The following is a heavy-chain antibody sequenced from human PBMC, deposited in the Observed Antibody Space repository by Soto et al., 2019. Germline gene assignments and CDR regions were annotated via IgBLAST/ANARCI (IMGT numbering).Heavy chain of an antibody. CDR3: ARGSNSGYYYGLDV. Sequence: QVQLVQSGAEVKKPGSSVKVSCKTSGGTFNSYGITWVRQAPGQGLEWMGGIIPFFGPSHYAQKFQGRVTITADESTSTAYMELGSLRYEDTAVYYCARGSNSGYYYGLDVWGQGTTVTVSS. CDR1: GGTFNSYG. CDR2: IIPFFGPS. J-gene: IGHJ6*02. D-gene: IGHD3-10*01. V-gene: IGHV1-69*01.